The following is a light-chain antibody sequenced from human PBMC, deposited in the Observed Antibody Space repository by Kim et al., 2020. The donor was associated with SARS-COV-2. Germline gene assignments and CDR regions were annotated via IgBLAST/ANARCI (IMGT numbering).Light chain of an antibody. Sequence: ASVGDRVTIACRASESITNYLAWFQQKPGRPPHLLIYAASGLHSGVPSRFSGSGSGTDFTLTINSLQPEDAATYYCQKYDSAPYTFGQGTKVDIK. CDR3: QKYDSAPYT. J-gene: IGKJ2*01. V-gene: IGKV1-27*01. CDR1: ESITNY. CDR2: AAS.